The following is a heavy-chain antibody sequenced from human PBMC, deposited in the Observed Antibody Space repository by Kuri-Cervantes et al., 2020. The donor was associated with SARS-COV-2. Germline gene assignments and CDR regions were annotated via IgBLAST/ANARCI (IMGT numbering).Heavy chain of an antibody. Sequence: GGSLRLSCAASGFTFSSYAMSWVRQAPGKGLEWVSAISGSGGSTYYADSVKGRFTISRDNSKNTPYLQMNSLRAEDTAVYYCAKERWSEVGATPFDYWGQGTLVTVSS. V-gene: IGHV3-23*01. J-gene: IGHJ4*02. CDR3: AKERWSEVGATPFDY. D-gene: IGHD1-26*01. CDR1: GFTFSSYA. CDR2: ISGSGGST.